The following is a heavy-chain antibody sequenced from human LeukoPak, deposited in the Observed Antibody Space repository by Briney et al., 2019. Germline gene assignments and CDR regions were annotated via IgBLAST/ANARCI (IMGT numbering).Heavy chain of an antibody. J-gene: IGHJ4*02. CDR3: ASGGDYVGGSHQQFDY. CDR1: GFTFSSYE. V-gene: IGHV3-48*03. D-gene: IGHD3-16*01. CDR2: ISSSGSTI. Sequence: GGSLRLSCAASGFTFSSYEMNWVRQAPGEGLEWVSYISSSGSTIYYADSVKGRFTISRDNAKNSLYLQMNSLRAEDTAVYYCASGGDYVGGSHQQFDYWGQGTLVTVSS.